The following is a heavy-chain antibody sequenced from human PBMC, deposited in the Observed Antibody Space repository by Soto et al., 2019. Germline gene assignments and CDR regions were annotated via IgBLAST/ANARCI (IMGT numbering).Heavy chain of an antibody. Sequence: GSLRLSCAASGFTFSSYSMNWVRQAPGKGLEWVSSISSSSSYIYYADSVKGRFTISRDNAKNSLYLQMNSLRAEDTAVYYCARDLSSGKNWFDPWGQGTLVTVSS. CDR1: GFTFSSYS. CDR2: ISSSSSYI. J-gene: IGHJ5*02. D-gene: IGHD3-22*01. CDR3: ARDLSSGKNWFDP. V-gene: IGHV3-21*01.